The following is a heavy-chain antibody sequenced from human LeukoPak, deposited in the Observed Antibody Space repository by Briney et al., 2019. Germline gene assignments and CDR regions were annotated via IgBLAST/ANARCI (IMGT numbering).Heavy chain of an antibody. V-gene: IGHV3-7*03. CDR2: IKQDGSEK. J-gene: IGHJ4*02. CDR3: ARTSYEKGLWELLYPGHFDY. Sequence: PGGSLRLSCAASGFTFSSYWMSWVRQAPGKGLEWVANIKQDGSEKYYVDSVKGRFTISRDNAKNSLYLQMNSLRAEDTAVYYCARTSYEKGLWELLYPGHFDYWGQGTLVTVSS. CDR1: GFTFSSYW. D-gene: IGHD1-26*01.